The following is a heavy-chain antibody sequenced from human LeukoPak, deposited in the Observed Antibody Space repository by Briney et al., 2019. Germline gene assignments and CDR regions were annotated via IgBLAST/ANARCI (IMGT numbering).Heavy chain of an antibody. CDR2: ISTNKGNT. CDR3: VRDIQWRFDP. CDR1: GYIFTSYG. J-gene: IGHJ5*02. D-gene: IGHD2-8*01. V-gene: IGHV1-18*01. Sequence: ASVKVSCKASGYIFTSYGISWVRQAPGQGLEWMGWISTNKGNTNYALRLQGRVTMTADTSTTTAYMELRSLRSDGTAIYYCVRDIQWRFDPWGQGTLVTVSP.